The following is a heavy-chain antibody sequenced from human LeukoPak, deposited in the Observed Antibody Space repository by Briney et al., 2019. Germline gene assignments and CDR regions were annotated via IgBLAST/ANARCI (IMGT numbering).Heavy chain of an antibody. V-gene: IGHV4-59*12. CDR1: GGSISSYY. CDR2: IYNSGST. D-gene: IGHD4/OR15-4a*01. Sequence: PSETLSLTCCVSGGSISSYYWSWIRQPPGQGLEWIGYIYNSGSTNYNPSLKSRVTMSVDTSKNQFSLKLNSVTAADTAVYYWARAPRGETYAASRFNGMDGWGQGTTVSASS. J-gene: IGHJ6*02. CDR3: ARAPRGETYAASRFNGMDG.